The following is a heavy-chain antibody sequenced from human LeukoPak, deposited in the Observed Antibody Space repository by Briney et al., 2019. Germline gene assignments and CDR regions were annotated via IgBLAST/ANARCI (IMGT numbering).Heavy chain of an antibody. CDR1: GFTFSSYA. J-gene: IGHJ4*02. CDR3: ARDRHSNYDY. CDR2: ISSSSSTI. Sequence: GGSLRLSCAASGFTFSSYAMSWVRQAPGKGLEWVSYISSSSSTIYYADSVKGRFTISRDNAKNSLYLQMNSLRAEDTAVYYCARDRHSNYDYWGQGTLVTVSS. D-gene: IGHD4-11*01. V-gene: IGHV3-48*01.